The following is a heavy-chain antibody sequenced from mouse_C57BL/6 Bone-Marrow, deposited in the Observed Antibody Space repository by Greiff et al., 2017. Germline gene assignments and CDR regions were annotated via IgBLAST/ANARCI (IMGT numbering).Heavy chain of an antibody. J-gene: IGHJ1*03. CDR1: GFTFRSYA. CDR2: ISSGGDYI. CDR3: TRDYYYGSSYDWYFDV. Sequence: EVKLVESGEGLVKPGGSLKLSCAASGFTFRSYAMSWVRQTPEKRLEWVAYISSGGDYIYYADTVKGRFTISRDNARNTLYLQMSSLKSEDTAMYYCTRDYYYGSSYDWYFDVWGTGTTVTVSS. D-gene: IGHD1-1*01. V-gene: IGHV5-9-1*02.